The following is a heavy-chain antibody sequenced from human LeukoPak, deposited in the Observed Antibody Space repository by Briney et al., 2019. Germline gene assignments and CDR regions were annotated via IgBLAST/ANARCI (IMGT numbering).Heavy chain of an antibody. J-gene: IGHJ4*02. V-gene: IGHV3-21*03. D-gene: IGHD2-2*01. CDR3: ARDFGGYCSSSNCYLGWLDY. CDR2: IISSGSYI. Sequence: GGSLRLSCAASRFTFSSYTMNWVRQAPGKGLDWVSSIISSGSYIYYADSVKGRFTISRDNAKNSLYLQMNSLRAEDTAVYYCARDFGGYCSSSNCYLGWLDYWGQGTLVTVSS. CDR1: RFTFSSYT.